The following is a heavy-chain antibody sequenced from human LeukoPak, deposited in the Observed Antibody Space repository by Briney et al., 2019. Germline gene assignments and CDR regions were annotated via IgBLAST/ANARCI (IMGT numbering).Heavy chain of an antibody. D-gene: IGHD1-26*01. Sequence: SETLSLTCAVSGYSISSGYYWGWIRQPPGQGLEWIGSIYHSGSTYYNPSLKSRFTISVDTSKNQFSLKLSSVTAADTAVYYCARRYIVGATFDYWGQGTLVTVSS. CDR3: ARRYIVGATFDY. V-gene: IGHV4-38-2*01. CDR1: GYSISSGYY. J-gene: IGHJ4*02. CDR2: IYHSGST.